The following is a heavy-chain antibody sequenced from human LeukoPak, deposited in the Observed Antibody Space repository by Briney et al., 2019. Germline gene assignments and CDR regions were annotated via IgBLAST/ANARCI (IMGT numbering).Heavy chain of an antibody. Sequence: GGSLRLSCAASGFTFSSYEMNWVRQAPGKGLEWVSYISSSGSTIYYADSVKGRFTISRDNAKNSLYLQMNSLRAEDTAVYYCVRVDSSGYGLHWGLDYWGQGTLVTASS. CDR2: ISSSGSTI. CDR1: GFTFSSYE. V-gene: IGHV3-48*03. D-gene: IGHD3-22*01. CDR3: VRVDSSGYGLHWGLDY. J-gene: IGHJ4*02.